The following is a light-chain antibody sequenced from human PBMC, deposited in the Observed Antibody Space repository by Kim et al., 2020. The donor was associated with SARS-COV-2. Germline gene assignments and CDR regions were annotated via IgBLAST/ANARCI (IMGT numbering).Light chain of an antibody. CDR3: AAWDASLSGWV. V-gene: IGLV1-47*01. CDR1: SSNIGSNY. Sequence: GQRVTISCSGSSSNIGSNYVYWYQQLPGTAPNLLIYRNNLRPSRAPGRSAVSKSGASAAPATSGLRFEEAADYYCAAWDASLSGWVFGGGTQLTVL. J-gene: IGLJ3*02. CDR2: RNN.